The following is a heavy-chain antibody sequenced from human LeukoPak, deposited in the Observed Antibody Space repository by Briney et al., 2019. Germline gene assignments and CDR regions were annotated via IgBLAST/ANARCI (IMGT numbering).Heavy chain of an antibody. Sequence: SETLSLTCTVSGGSMSSYYWSWIRQPPGKGLEWIGYIYYSGSTNYNPSLKSRVTISVDTSKNQFSLKLSSVTAADTAVYYCARGGFLGYYYYMDVWGKGTTVTVSS. CDR3: ARGGFLGYYYYMDV. V-gene: IGHV4-59*01. J-gene: IGHJ6*03. D-gene: IGHD3-3*01. CDR2: IYYSGST. CDR1: GGSMSSYY.